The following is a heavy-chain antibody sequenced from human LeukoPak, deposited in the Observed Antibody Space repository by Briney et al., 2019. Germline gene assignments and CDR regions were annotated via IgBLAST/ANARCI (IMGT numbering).Heavy chain of an antibody. CDR2: INTISGGT. V-gene: IGHV1-2*02. CDR3: ARGREVAGTVGY. J-gene: IGHJ4*01. CDR1: GYTFTSYY. Sequence: ASVKVSCKASGYTFTSYYMHWVRQAPGQGLEWIGWINTISGGTNYAQKFQGRVTMTRDTSISTAYMELSRLTSDDTAVYYCARGREVAGTVGYWGHGTLVTVSP. D-gene: IGHD6-19*01.